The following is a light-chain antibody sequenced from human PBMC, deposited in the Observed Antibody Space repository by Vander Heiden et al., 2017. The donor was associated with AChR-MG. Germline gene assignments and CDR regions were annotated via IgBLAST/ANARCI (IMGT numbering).Light chain of an antibody. CDR1: SGSIASNY. V-gene: IGLV6-57*02. J-gene: IGLJ3*02. CDR3: QSYDSSNFWV. CDR2: EDN. Sequence: NFMLTQPHSVSESPGKTVTISCTGSSGSIASNYVQWYQQRPVSAPTTVIYEDNQRPAGVPDRFSGSIDSSSNSASLTISGLKTEDEADYYCQSYDSSNFWVFGGGTKLTVL.